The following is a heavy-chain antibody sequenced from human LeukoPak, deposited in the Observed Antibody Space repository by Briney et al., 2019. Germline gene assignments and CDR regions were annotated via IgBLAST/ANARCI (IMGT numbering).Heavy chain of an antibody. J-gene: IGHJ5*02. CDR1: GGSFSGYY. CDR2: INHSGNT. V-gene: IGHV4-34*01. Sequence: KPSETLSLTCAVYGGSFSGYYWSWIRQPPGKGLEWIGEINHSGNTNYNPSLKSRVTISVDTSKNQFSLKLSSVTAADTAVYYCARSARYCSSTSCYWSWFDPWGQGTLVTVSS. D-gene: IGHD2-2*01. CDR3: ARSARYCSSTSCYWSWFDP.